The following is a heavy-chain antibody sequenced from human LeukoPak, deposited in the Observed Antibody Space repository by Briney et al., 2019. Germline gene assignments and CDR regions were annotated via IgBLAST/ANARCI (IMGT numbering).Heavy chain of an antibody. CDR2: INHSGST. V-gene: IGHV4-34*01. Sequence: SETLSLTCTVYGGSFSGYYWSWIRQPPGKGLEWIGEINHSGSTNYNPSLKSRVTISVDTSKNQFSLKLSSVTAADTAVYYCARRFDSSTLYYFDYWGQGTLVTVSS. CDR1: GGSFSGYY. J-gene: IGHJ4*02. CDR3: ARRFDSSTLYYFDY. D-gene: IGHD6-13*01.